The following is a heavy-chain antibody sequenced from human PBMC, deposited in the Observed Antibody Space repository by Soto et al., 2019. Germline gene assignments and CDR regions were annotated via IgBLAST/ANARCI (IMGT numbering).Heavy chain of an antibody. J-gene: IGHJ2*01. V-gene: IGHV4-31*03. CDR1: GGSISSGGYY. D-gene: IGHD3-3*01. CDR2: IYYSGST. CDR3: ARGSSDFLSGYYKTWYFDL. Sequence: QVQLQESGPGLVKPSQTLSLTCTVSGGSISSGGYYWSWIRQHPGKGLEWIGYIYYSGSTYYNPSLKSRVTISVDTSKNQFSLKLSSVTAADTAVYYCARGSSDFLSGYYKTWYFDLWGRGTLVTVSS.